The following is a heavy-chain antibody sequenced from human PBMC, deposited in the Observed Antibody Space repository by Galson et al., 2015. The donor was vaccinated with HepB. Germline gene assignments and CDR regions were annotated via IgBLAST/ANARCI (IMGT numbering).Heavy chain of an antibody. Sequence: PALVKPTQTLTLTCTVSGFSLSNVRMGVSWIRQPPGKALEWLAHIFSSDEKSFSTSLKSRLTISKDTSKSQVVLTMTNMDPVDTATYYCARTFYDSRGYYTHDYWGQGTLVTVSS. CDR1: GFSLSNVRMG. J-gene: IGHJ4*02. D-gene: IGHD3-22*01. V-gene: IGHV2-26*01. CDR3: ARTFYDSRGYYTHDY. CDR2: IFSSDEK.